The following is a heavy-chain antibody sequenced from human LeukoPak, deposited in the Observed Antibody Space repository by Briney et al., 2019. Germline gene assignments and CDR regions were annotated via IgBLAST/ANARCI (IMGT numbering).Heavy chain of an antibody. CDR1: GYTFTGYF. J-gene: IGHJ2*01. D-gene: IGHD3-9*01. CDR3: ARQYSDILTGYHRGELYWYFDL. Sequence: ASLKVSCKASGYTFTGYFMHWVRQAPGQGLEWMGWINPNSGDANYAQKFQGRVTMTRDTSISTAYMELSRLRSDDTAVYYCARQYSDILTGYHRGELYWYFDLWGRGTLVTVSS. CDR2: INPNSGDA. V-gene: IGHV1-2*02.